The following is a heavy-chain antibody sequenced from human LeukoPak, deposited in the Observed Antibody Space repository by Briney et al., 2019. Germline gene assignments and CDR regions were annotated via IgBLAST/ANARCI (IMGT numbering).Heavy chain of an antibody. J-gene: IGHJ1*01. V-gene: IGHV4-34*01. D-gene: IGHD3-22*01. CDR2: INHSGST. CDR1: GGSFSGYY. Sequence: PSETLSLTCAVYGGSFSGYYWSWIRQPPGKGLEWIGEINHSGSTNYNPSLKSRVTISVDTSKNQFSLKLSSVTAADTAVYYCARHNPYYYDSSGYPNKYFQHWGQGTLVTVSS. CDR3: ARHNPYYYDSSGYPNKYFQH.